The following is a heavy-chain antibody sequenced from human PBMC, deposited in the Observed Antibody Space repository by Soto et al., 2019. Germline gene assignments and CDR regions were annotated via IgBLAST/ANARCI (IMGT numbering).Heavy chain of an antibody. CDR1: GWPFSGYY. J-gene: IGHJ6*02. D-gene: IGHD2-15*01. CDR3: ASENSPRNKFYSHYGLDV. Sequence: SETLCLTSAFYGWPFSGYYLSLIRQPPGKGLEWIAEINHSRSTNYNPSLKSRVTISVDKSKNQVSLNLTSVIAADTAVYYCASENSPRNKFYSHYGLDVWGQGTTVTVSS. V-gene: IGHV4-34*01. CDR2: INHSRST.